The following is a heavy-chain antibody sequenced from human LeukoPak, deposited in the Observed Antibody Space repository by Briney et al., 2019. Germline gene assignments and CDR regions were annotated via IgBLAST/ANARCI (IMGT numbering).Heavy chain of an antibody. V-gene: IGHV1-69*05. Sequence: GASVKVSCKASGGTFSSYAISWVRQAPGQGLEWMGGIIPIFGTANYAQKFQGRVTMTRDTSTSTVYMELSSLRSEDTAVYYCARGHPKWLQRFGPLDYWGQGTLVTVSS. D-gene: IGHD5-12*01. J-gene: IGHJ4*02. CDR1: GGTFSSYA. CDR3: ARGHPKWLQRFGPLDY. CDR2: IIPIFGTA.